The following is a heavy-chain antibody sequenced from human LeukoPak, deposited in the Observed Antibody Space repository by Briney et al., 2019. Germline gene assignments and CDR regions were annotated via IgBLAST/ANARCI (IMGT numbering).Heavy chain of an antibody. D-gene: IGHD2-2*01. CDR1: GFTFSSYS. J-gene: IGHJ4*02. CDR2: ISSSSSYM. V-gene: IGHV3-21*01. CDR3: ARGYCSSTSCPIDY. Sequence: GGSLRLSCAASGFTFSSYSMNWVRQAPGKGLEWVSSISSSSSYMYYADSVKGRFTISRDNAKNSLYLQMNSLRAEDTAVYYCARGYCSSTSCPIDYWGQGTLVTVSS.